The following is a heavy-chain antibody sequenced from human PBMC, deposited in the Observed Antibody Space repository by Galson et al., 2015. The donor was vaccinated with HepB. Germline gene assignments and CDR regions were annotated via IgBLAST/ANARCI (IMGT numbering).Heavy chain of an antibody. D-gene: IGHD3-16*01. Sequence: QSGAEVKKPGESLRISCKGSGYRFTSNWISWVRQMPGKGLEWMGRIDPGDSYSNYSPSFEGHVTISADTSISTAYLQWSSLKASDTAMYFCARHVSREYSYDYSDVWGQGTLVTVSS. CDR3: ARHVSREYSYDYSDV. CDR1: GYRFTSNW. V-gene: IGHV5-10-1*01. J-gene: IGHJ4*02. CDR2: IDPGDSYS.